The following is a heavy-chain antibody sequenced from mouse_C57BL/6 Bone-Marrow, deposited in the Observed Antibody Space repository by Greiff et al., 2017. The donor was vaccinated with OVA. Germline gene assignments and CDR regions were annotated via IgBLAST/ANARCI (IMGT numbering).Heavy chain of an antibody. D-gene: IGHD1-1*01. CDR3: VRGGATVVARRTYYFDY. Sequence: EVQLVESGGGLVQPKGSLKFSCAASGFSFNTYAMNWVRQAPGKGLEWVARIRSKSNNYATYYADSVKDRFTISRDDSESMLYLQMNNLKTEDTAMYYCVRGGATVVARRTYYFDYWGRGTTLTVSA. V-gene: IGHV10-1*01. CDR1: GFSFNTYA. J-gene: IGHJ2*01. CDR2: IRSKSNNYAT.